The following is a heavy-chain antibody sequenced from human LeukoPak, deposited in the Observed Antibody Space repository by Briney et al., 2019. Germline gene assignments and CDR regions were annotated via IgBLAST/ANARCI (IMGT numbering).Heavy chain of an antibody. CDR2: ISAYNGNT. V-gene: IGHV1-18*01. J-gene: IGHJ5*02. Sequence: ASVKVSCKASGYTFTSYGISWVRQAPGQGLEWMGWISAYNGNTNYAQKLQGRVTMTTDKSTSTAYMELSSLRSDDTAVYYCARGPSVGYYYASSGPFDPWGQGTLVTVSS. CDR3: ARGPSVGYYYASSGPFDP. D-gene: IGHD3-22*01. CDR1: GYTFTSYG.